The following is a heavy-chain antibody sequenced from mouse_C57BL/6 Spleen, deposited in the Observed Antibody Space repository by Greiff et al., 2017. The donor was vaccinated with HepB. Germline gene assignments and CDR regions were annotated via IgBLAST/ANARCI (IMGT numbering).Heavy chain of an antibody. J-gene: IGHJ3*01. CDR2: INPNNGGT. CDR3: ARPHYYGSSYEGFAY. CDR1: GYTFTDYY. V-gene: IGHV1-26*01. Sequence: EVKLQQSGPELVKPGASVKISCKASGYTFTDYYMNWVKQSHGKSLEWIGDINPNNGGTSYNQKFKGKATLTVDKSSSTAYMELRSLTSEDSAVYYCARPHYYGSSYEGFAYWGQGTLVTVSA. D-gene: IGHD1-1*01.